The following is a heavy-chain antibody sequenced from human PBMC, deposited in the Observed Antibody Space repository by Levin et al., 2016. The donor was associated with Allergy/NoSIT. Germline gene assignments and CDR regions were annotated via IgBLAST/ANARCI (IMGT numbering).Heavy chain of an antibody. D-gene: IGHD3-10*01. J-gene: IGHJ6*02. Sequence: GESLKISCAASGFTFSNAWMSWVRQAPGKGLEWVSVIYSGGSTYHADSVKGRFTISRDNSKNTLYLQMNSLRAEDTAVYYCARDAATSYYYGSGSGMDVWGQGTTVTVSS. CDR2: IYSGGST. CDR1: GFTFSNAW. CDR3: ARDAATSYYYGSGSGMDV. V-gene: IGHV3-66*01.